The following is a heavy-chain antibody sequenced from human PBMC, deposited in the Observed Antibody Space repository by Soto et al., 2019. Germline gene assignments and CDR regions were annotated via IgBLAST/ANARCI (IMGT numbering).Heavy chain of an antibody. J-gene: IGHJ5*02. V-gene: IGHV4-39*07. Sequence: PSETLSLTCTVSGGYINSGTYYWGWIRQTPDKGLQWIASISYSGSTYYTPSLKSRITMSVDTSKSQFSLKLSSVTAADTAVYYCARSVIGSFDPWGQGTLVTVSS. CDR3: ARSVIGSFDP. D-gene: IGHD6-25*01. CDR2: ISYSGST. CDR1: GGYINSGTYY.